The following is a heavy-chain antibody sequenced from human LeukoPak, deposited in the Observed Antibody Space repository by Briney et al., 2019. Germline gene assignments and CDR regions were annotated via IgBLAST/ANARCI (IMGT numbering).Heavy chain of an antibody. Sequence: PGGSLRLSCAASGFTFSSYSMNWVRQAPGKGLEWVSSISSSSSYIYYADSVKGRFTISRDNAKNSLYLQMNSLRAEDTAVYYCAREGIVVVPAATGFDPWGQGTLVTVSS. CDR3: AREGIVVVPAATGFDP. V-gene: IGHV3-21*01. J-gene: IGHJ5*02. CDR2: ISSSSSYI. D-gene: IGHD2-2*01. CDR1: GFTFSSYS.